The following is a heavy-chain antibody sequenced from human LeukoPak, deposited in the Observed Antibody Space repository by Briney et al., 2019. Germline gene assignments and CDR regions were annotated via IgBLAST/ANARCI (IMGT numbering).Heavy chain of an antibody. CDR2: IHAGGTT. CDR1: GFTFSTYN. V-gene: IGHV3-53*01. D-gene: IGHD3-16*01. CDR3: AREVRGDYFDF. Sequence: GESLRLSCAASGFTFSTYNMNWVRQAPGKGLEWVSVIHAGGTTFYADSVKGRFTISRDNSKNTLYLQMNSLRADDTAVYYCAREVRGDYFDFWGQGTLVTVSS. J-gene: IGHJ4*02.